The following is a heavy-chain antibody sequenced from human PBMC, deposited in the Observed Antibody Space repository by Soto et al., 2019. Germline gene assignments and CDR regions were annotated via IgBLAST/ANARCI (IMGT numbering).Heavy chain of an antibody. D-gene: IGHD6-13*01. CDR2: ISSSGSTI. CDR1: GFIFSNAW. V-gene: IGHV3-11*01. Sequence: GGSLRLSCAASGFIFSNAWMSWIRQAPGEGLEWVSYISSSGSTIYYADSAKGRFTISRDNAKNSLYLQMNSLRAEDTAVYYCARDRRVAAAGTFYYYYMDVWGKGTTVTVSS. CDR3: ARDRRVAAAGTFYYYYMDV. J-gene: IGHJ6*03.